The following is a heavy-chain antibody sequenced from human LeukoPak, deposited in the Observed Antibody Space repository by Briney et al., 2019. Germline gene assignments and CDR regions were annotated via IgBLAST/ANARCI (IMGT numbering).Heavy chain of an antibody. Sequence: ASVKVSCKASGYTFSDYYIHWVRQAPGQGLEWMGWITPNSGGTKYAQRFQGRVTMTRDTSISTAYMDLSSLGSDDTAAFYCVRKSATRRTSEFDYWGQGTLVTVSS. CDR1: GYTFSDYY. V-gene: IGHV1-2*02. D-gene: IGHD2-15*01. CDR2: ITPNSGGT. CDR3: VRKSATRRTSEFDY. J-gene: IGHJ4*02.